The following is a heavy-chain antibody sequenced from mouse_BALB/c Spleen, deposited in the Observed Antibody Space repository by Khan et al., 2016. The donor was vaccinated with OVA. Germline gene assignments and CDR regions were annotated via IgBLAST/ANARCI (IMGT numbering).Heavy chain of an antibody. CDR1: GYSITSDYA. J-gene: IGHJ3*01. Sequence: EVQLQESGPGLVKPSQSLSLTCTVTGYSITSDYAWNWIRQFPGNKLEWMGYMHYSGSTSSNPSLKSRISINRDSSKNKFFLHLNSVTSEDTATYYCARWFAYWGQGTLVTVSA. CDR3: ARWFAY. CDR2: MHYSGST. V-gene: IGHV3-2*02.